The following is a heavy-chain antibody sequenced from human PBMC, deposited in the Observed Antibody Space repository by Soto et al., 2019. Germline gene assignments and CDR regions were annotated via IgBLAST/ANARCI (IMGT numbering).Heavy chain of an antibody. CDR2: ISGRGGST. CDR3: AKGPLYGDYVSG. Sequence: EVQLLESGGGLVQPGGSLRLSYAASGFTFSSYAMSWVRQAPGQGLEWVSGISGRGGSTYYADSVKGRFTISRDNSKNTLYLQMNSLRAEDTAVYYCAKGPLYGDYVSGWGQGTLVTVSS. V-gene: IGHV3-23*01. J-gene: IGHJ4*02. D-gene: IGHD4-17*01. CDR1: GFTFSSYA.